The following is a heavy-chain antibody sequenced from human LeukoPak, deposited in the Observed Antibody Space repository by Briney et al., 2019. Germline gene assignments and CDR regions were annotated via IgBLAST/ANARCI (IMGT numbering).Heavy chain of an antibody. D-gene: IGHD3-22*01. J-gene: IGHJ5*02. Sequence: QPGRSLRLSCAASGFTFSSYGMHWVRQAPGKGPEWVAVISYDGSNKYYADSVKGRFTISRDNSKNTLYLQMNSLRAEDTAVYYCAKLGPGYYDSSGYYYDPWFDPWGQGTLVTVSS. CDR1: GFTFSSYG. V-gene: IGHV3-30*18. CDR2: ISYDGSNK. CDR3: AKLGPGYYDSSGYYYDPWFDP.